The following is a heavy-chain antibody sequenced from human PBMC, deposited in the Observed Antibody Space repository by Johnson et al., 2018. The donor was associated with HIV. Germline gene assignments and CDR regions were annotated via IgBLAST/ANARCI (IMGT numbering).Heavy chain of an antibody. J-gene: IGHJ3*02. V-gene: IGHV3-15*01. D-gene: IGHD3-16*02. CDR1: GFTFTNAW. CDR3: TTAIVIDAFDI. Sequence: VQLVESGGGLVKPGGSLRLSCAASGFTFTNAWMNWVRQAPGKGLEWVGRLKSKTDGGTTDYAAPVKGRFTISRDDSKNTLFLQMSSLKTDDTAVYYCTTAIVIDAFDIWGQGTMVTVSS. CDR2: LKSKTDGGTT.